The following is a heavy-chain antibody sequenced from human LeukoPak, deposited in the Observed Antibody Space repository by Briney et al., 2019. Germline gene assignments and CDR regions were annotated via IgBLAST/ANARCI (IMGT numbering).Heavy chain of an antibody. CDR1: GYTFTSYD. V-gene: IGHV1-8*01. Sequence: ASVKVSCKASGYTFTSYDINWVRQATGQGLEWMGWMNPNSGNTGYAQKFQGRVTMTRNTSISTAYMELSSLRSEDTAVYYCARIGSSWYGVAHNWFGPWGQGTLVTVSS. CDR3: ARIGSSWYGVAHNWFGP. CDR2: MNPNSGNT. J-gene: IGHJ5*02. D-gene: IGHD6-13*01.